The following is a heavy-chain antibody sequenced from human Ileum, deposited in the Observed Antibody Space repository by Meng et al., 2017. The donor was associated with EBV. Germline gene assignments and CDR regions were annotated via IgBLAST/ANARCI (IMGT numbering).Heavy chain of an antibody. Sequence: LLLQESGPGLVKPSGTLSLTCSVSGGSISSSNYCWGWIRQPPGKGLEWIQSICYTDYTYYNPSLKSRVTISADKSKNQFSLRLNSLTAADTAVYYCAMGPDYAKTGYWGQGTLVTVSS. CDR2: ICYTDYT. V-gene: IGHV4-39*01. CDR3: AMGPDYAKTGY. J-gene: IGHJ4*02. D-gene: IGHD4-17*01. CDR1: GGSISSSNYC.